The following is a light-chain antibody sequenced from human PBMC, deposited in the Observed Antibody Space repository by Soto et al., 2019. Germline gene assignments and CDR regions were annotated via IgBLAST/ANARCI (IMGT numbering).Light chain of an antibody. V-gene: IGKV1-5*01. J-gene: IGKJ1*01. CDR2: DVS. CDR1: QSITTW. Sequence: IQMTPSLSTLSAYVGDRVTITCRASQSITTWLAWYQQRPGKAPKLLIYDVSSLQSGVPSRFSGSGSGTEFSLTISSLQHDDFATYYCQHYKMYYPRTFGQGTKVDIK. CDR3: QHYKMYYPRT.